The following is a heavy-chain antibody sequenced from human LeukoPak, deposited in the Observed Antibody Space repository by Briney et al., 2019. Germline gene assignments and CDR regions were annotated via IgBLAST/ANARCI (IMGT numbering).Heavy chain of an antibody. CDR1: GGSFSGYY. CDR2: INHSESI. V-gene: IGHV4-34*01. Sequence: SETLSLTCAVYGGSFSGYYWSWIRQPPGKGLEWIGEINHSESINYNPSLKSRVTISVDTSKNQFSLKLTSVTAADTAVYYCARGHLSGVYLGYWGQGTLVTVSS. J-gene: IGHJ4*02. CDR3: ARGHLSGVYLGY. D-gene: IGHD3-16*01.